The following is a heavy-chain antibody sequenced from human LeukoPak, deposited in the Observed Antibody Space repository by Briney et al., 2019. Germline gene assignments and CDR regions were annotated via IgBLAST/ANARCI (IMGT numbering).Heavy chain of an antibody. CDR2: ISGSGGST. V-gene: IGHV3-23*01. CDR3: AKDYDFWSGYYPTFSY. D-gene: IGHD3-3*01. Sequence: GGSLRLSCAASGFTFSSYAMSWVRQAPGQGLEWVSAISGSGGSTYYADSVKGRFTISRDNSKNTLYLQMNSLRAEDTAVYYCAKDYDFWSGYYPTFSYWGQGTLVTVSS. J-gene: IGHJ4*02. CDR1: GFTFSSYA.